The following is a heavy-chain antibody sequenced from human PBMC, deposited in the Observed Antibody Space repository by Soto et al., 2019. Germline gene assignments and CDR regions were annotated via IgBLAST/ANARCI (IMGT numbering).Heavy chain of an antibody. V-gene: IGHV3-43*01. CDR1: GFTFDDYT. CDR2: ISWDGGST. J-gene: IGHJ4*02. CDR3: AKDISSGMYDSYYFDY. D-gene: IGHD1-1*01. Sequence: EVQLVESGGVVVQPGGSLRLSCAASGFTFDDYTMHWVRQAPGKGLEWVSLISWDGGSTYYADSVKGRFTISRDNSKNSLYLQMNSLRTEDTALYYCAKDISSGMYDSYYFDYWGQGTLVTVSS.